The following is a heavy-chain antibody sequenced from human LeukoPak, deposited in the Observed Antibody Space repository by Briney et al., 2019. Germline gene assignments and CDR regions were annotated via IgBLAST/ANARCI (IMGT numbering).Heavy chain of an antibody. J-gene: IGHJ5*02. CDR2: IYYSGST. CDR3: ARGRYFDWLPSNWFDP. D-gene: IGHD3-9*01. CDR1: GGSISGYY. V-gene: IGHV4-59*01. Sequence: SETLSLTCTVSGGSISGYYWSWIRQPPGKRLEWIGYIYYSGSTIYNPSLKSRVTISVDTSKNQVSLGLSSVTAADTAVYYCARGRYFDWLPSNWFDPWGQGTLVTVSS.